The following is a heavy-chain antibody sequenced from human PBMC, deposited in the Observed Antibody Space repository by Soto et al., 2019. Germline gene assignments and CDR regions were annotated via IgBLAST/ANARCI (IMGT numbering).Heavy chain of an antibody. V-gene: IGHV1-69*12. CDR3: ARGTVNWNHGGDWFDP. CDR2: IIPIFGTA. J-gene: IGHJ5*02. D-gene: IGHD1-1*01. CDR1: GGTFSSYA. Sequence: QVQLVQSGAEVKKPGSSVKVSCKASGGTFSSYAISWVRQAPGQGLEWMGGIIPIFGTANYAQKFQGRVKITADESTSTAYMELSSLRSEDTAVYYCARGTVNWNHGGDWFDPWGQGTLVTVSS.